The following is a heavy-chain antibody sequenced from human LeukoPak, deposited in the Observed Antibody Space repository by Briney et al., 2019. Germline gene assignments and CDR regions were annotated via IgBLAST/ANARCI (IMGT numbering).Heavy chain of an antibody. D-gene: IGHD3-22*01. Sequence: SVKVSCKASGYTFTSFAISWVRQAPGQGLEWMGGIIPIFGTANYAQKFQGRVTITADKSTSTAYMELSSLRSEDTAVYYCARKVPNDSSGYYYRGQFDPWGQGTLITVSS. CDR1: GYTFTSFA. CDR3: ARKVPNDSSGYYYRGQFDP. CDR2: IIPIFGTA. V-gene: IGHV1-69*06. J-gene: IGHJ5*02.